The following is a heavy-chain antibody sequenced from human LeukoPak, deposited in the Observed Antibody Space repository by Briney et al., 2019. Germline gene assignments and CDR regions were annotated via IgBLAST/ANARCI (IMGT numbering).Heavy chain of an antibody. CDR1: GYTFTGYY. D-gene: IGHD2-2*01. CDR3: ARARALTYCSSTSCYGNWFDP. V-gene: IGHV1-2*04. Sequence: GASVKVSCKASGYTFTGYYMHWVRQAPGQGLEWMGWINPNSGGTNYAQKFQGWVTMTRDTSISTAYMELSRLRSDDTAVYYCARARALTYCSSTSCYGNWFDPWGQGTLVTVSS. J-gene: IGHJ5*02. CDR2: INPNSGGT.